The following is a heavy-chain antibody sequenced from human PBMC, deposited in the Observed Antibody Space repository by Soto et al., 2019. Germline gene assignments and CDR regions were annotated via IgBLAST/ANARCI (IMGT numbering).Heavy chain of an antibody. CDR1: GFTVSSNY. CDR2: IYSGGST. D-gene: IGHD3-22*01. J-gene: IGHJ3*02. V-gene: IGHV3-53*01. CDR3: AAGDSSGYYAFDI. Sequence: GGSLRLSCAASGFTVSSNYMSWVRQAPGKGLEWVSVIYSGGSTYYADSVRGRFTISRDNSKNTLYLQMNSLRAEDTAVYYCAAGDSSGYYAFDIWGQGTMVTVSS.